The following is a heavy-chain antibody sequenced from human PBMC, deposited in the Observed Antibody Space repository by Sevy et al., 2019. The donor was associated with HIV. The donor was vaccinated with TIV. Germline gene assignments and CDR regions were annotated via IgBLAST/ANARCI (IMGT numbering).Heavy chain of an antibody. Sequence: SETLSLTCAVSGYSIGSGYFWGWIRQPPGKGLEWIGNIDHSGGTSYNPSLKSRVTISVDTSKNQFSLSLNSVTASDTAVYYCARDRAGATSYFDYWGQRTLVTVSS. D-gene: IGHD5-12*01. CDR1: GYSIGSGYF. CDR3: ARDRAGATSYFDY. CDR2: IDHSGGT. V-gene: IGHV4-38-2*02. J-gene: IGHJ4*02.